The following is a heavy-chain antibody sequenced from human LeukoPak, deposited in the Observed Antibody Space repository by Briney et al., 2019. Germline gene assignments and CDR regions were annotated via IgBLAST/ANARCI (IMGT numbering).Heavy chain of an antibody. CDR3: APAVAGTIDY. J-gene: IGHJ4*02. Sequence: PGGSLRLSCAASGFTFSSYSMSWVRQAPGKGLEWVSSISSSSSYIYYADSVKGRFTISRDNAKNSLYLQMNSLRAEDTAVYYCAPAVAGTIDYWGQGTLVTVSS. CDR2: ISSSSSYI. CDR1: GFTFSSYS. D-gene: IGHD6-19*01. V-gene: IGHV3-21*01.